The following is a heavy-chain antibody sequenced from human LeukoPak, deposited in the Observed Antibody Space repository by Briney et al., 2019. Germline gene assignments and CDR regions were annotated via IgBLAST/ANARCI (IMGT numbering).Heavy chain of an antibody. D-gene: IGHD3-3*01. CDR2: IYYSGST. CDR1: GGSISSYY. CDR3: ARGSYSGVATLFDY. J-gene: IGHJ4*02. Sequence: PSETLSLTCAVSGGSISSYYWSWIRQPPGKGLEWIGYIYYSGSTNYNPSLKSRVTISVDTSKNQFSLKLSSVTAADTAVYYCARGSYSGVATLFDYWGQGTLVTVSS. V-gene: IGHV4-59*01.